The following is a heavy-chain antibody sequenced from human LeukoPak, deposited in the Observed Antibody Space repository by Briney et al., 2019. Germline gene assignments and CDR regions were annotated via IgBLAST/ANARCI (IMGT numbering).Heavy chain of an antibody. CDR1: GFTFSGHA. CDR2: MSGNGGSI. CDR3: AKDYDFWSGYYPD. Sequence: GGSLRLSCAASGFTFSGHAMGWVRQAPGKGLEWVSAMSGNGGSIGYADSVKGRLTISRDNSKNTLYLQMNSLRAEDTAVYYCAKDYDFWSGYYPDWGQGTLVTVSS. D-gene: IGHD3-3*01. J-gene: IGHJ4*02. V-gene: IGHV3-23*01.